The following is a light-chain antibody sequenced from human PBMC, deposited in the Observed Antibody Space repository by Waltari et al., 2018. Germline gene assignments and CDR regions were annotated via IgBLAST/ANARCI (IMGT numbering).Light chain of an antibody. Sequence: EIVMTQFPATLSVSPGDRVSLPCRASQIVNGNLARYHQRPAQAPRLLIYGASTRDTGVPSRFSGSGSGTEFALSISSMQSEDFAVYYCQQYHKWPPFTFGHGTKLD. CDR1: QIVNGN. J-gene: IGKJ3*01. V-gene: IGKV3-15*01. CDR2: GAS. CDR3: QQYHKWPPFT.